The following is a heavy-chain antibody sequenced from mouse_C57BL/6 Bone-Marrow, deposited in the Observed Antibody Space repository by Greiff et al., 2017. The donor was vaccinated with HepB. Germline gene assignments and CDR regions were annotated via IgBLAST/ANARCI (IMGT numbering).Heavy chain of an antibody. Sequence: QVQLQQSGAELVRPGASVTLSCKASGYTFTDYEMHWVKQTPVHGLEWIGAIDPETGGTAYNQKFKGKAILTADKSSSTAYMELRSLTSEDSAVYYCTRRRLRDYPYYFDYWGQGTTLTVSS. CDR3: TRRRLRDYPYYFDY. CDR2: IDPETGGT. V-gene: IGHV1-15*01. D-gene: IGHD2-4*01. J-gene: IGHJ2*01. CDR1: GYTFTDYE.